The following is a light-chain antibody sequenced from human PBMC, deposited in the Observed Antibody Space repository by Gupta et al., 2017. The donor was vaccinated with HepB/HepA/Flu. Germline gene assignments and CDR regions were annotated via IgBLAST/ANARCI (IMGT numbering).Light chain of an antibody. CDR2: DVS. CDR3: KQSLPYPFT. Sequence: DIVMTQTPLSLSVTPGQPASISCKSSQSRLHSNGDTFLYWYLQRPGQPPHLLIYDVSKRGSGVPDRFSGSGSGTDFTLKISRVEAEDAGFYYCKQSLPYPFTFGRGTKVEI. J-gene: IGKJ4*01. CDR1: QSRLHSNGDTF. V-gene: IGKV2D-29*01.